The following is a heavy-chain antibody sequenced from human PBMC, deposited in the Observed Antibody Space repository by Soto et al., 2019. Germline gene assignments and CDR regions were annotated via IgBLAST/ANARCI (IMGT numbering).Heavy chain of an antibody. J-gene: IGHJ4*03. CDR3: SRLTTMVREINDDPFDF. Sequence: ASVKVSCKASGNTFTDYYIHWVRQAPGQGLEWMGVINPTGGRASYAPKFQGRVTLTRDTSTSTAYMELSSLRSDDTAVYFCSRLTTMVREINDDPFDFWGQGTLVTVSS. CDR2: INPTGGRA. D-gene: IGHD3-10*01. V-gene: IGHV1-46*03. CDR1: GNTFTDYY.